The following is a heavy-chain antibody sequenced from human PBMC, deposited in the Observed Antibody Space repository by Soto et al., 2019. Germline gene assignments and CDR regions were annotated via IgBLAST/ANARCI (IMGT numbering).Heavy chain of an antibody. Sequence: PGGSLSLSCAASGFTFSSYVMHWVRQAPGKGLEWVAVISYDGSNKYYADSVKGRFTISRDNSKNTLYLQMNSLRAEDTAVYYCATLPYRDGVYDYWGPGPLLTVS. V-gene: IGHV3-30*03. J-gene: IGHJ4*02. D-gene: IGHD3-3*01. CDR2: ISYDGSNK. CDR1: GFTFSSYV. CDR3: ATLPYRDGVYDY.